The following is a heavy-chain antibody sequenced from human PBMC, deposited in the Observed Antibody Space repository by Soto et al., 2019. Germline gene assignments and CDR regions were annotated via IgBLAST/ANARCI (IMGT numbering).Heavy chain of an antibody. CDR1: GCTFSSYA. V-gene: IGHV3-30-3*01. CDR2: ISYDGSNK. J-gene: IGHJ6*02. Sequence: PGGSLRLSCAASGCTFSSYAMHWVRQAPGKGLEWVAVISYDGSNKYYADSVKGRFTISRDNSKNTLYLQMNSLRAEDTAVYYCARDIYKLLRNSYYYGMDVWGQGTTVTVSS. D-gene: IGHD2-2*01. CDR3: ARDIYKLLRNSYYYGMDV.